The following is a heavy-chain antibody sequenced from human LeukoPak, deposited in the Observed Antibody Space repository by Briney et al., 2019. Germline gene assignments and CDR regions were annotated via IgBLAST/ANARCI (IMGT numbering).Heavy chain of an antibody. V-gene: IGHV4-59*01. J-gene: IGHJ4*02. CDR2: IYYSGST. CDR3: ARWSDWNYGGGVFDY. Sequence: SETLSLTCTASGGSISSYYWSWIRQPPGKGLERIGYIYYSGSTNYNPSLKSRVTISVDTSKNQFSLKLSSVTAADTTVYYCARWSDWNYGGGVFDYWGQGTLVTVSS. D-gene: IGHD1-7*01. CDR1: GGSISSYY.